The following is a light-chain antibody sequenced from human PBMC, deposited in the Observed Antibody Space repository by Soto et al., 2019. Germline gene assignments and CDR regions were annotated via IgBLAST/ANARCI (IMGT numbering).Light chain of an antibody. J-gene: IGKJ1*01. V-gene: IGKV3-20*01. CDR2: DAS. CDR3: QQYGSSPKA. CDR1: QSVSSSS. Sequence: EIVLTQSPGTLSLSPGERSTLSCSASQSVSSSSLAWYQQKPGQAPRVLIYDASSRATGIPDRFSGSGSGTDFILTISRLEPEDFAVYYRQQYGSSPKAFGQGTKVDIK.